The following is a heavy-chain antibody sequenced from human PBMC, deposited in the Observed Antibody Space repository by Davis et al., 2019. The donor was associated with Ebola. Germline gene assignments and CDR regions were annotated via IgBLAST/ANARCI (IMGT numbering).Heavy chain of an antibody. Sequence: GESLKISCAASGFTFSSYTMSWVRQAPGKGLEWVAKIKEDGSEKLEVDSVKGRFTISRDNAKDSLYLQMNSLRAEDTAVYYCARGWLRAGMDVWGEGTTVTVSS. V-gene: IGHV3-7*03. D-gene: IGHD5-18*01. CDR1: GFTFSSYT. CDR3: ARGWLRAGMDV. J-gene: IGHJ6*04. CDR2: IKEDGSEK.